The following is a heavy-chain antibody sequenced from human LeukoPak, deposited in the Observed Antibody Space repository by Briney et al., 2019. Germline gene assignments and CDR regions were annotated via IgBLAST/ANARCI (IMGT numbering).Heavy chain of an antibody. CDR3: ARDSSSYGDYGEYLEYFQH. CDR1: GGTFSSYA. D-gene: IGHD4-17*01. J-gene: IGHJ1*01. CDR2: IIPIFGTA. V-gene: IGHV1-69*13. Sequence: GASVKVSCKASGGTFSSYAISWVRQAPGQGLEWMGGIIPIFGTANYAQKFQGRVTITADESTSTAYMELSSPRSEDTAVYYCARDSSSYGDYGEYLEYFQHWGQGTLVTVSS.